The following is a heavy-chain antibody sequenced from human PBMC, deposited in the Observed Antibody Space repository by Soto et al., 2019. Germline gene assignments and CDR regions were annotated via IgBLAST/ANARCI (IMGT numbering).Heavy chain of an antibody. V-gene: IGHV4-31*03. J-gene: IGHJ4*02. CDR1: GGSISSGGYY. CDR3: AREGHRRLFDY. Sequence: TSETLSLTCTVSGGSISSGGYYWSWIRQHPGKGLEWIGYIYYSGSTYYNPSLKSRVTISVDTSKNQFSLKLSSVTAADTAVYYCAREGHRRLFDYWGQGTLVTVSS. CDR2: IYYSGST.